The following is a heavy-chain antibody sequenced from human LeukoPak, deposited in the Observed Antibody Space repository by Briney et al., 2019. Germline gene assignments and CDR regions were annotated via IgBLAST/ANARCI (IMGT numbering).Heavy chain of an antibody. Sequence: PGGSLRLSCAAPGVTFSGYSVNWVRQAPGKGLEWVSAITATSRHIYYADSVKGRFTISRDNAKNSLYLQMNSLRVEDTAVYYCAKDPDIVVVQVAGGQGTLVTVSS. CDR3: AKDPDIVVVQVA. CDR1: GVTFSGYS. J-gene: IGHJ4*02. CDR2: ITATSRHI. V-gene: IGHV3-21*04. D-gene: IGHD2-15*01.